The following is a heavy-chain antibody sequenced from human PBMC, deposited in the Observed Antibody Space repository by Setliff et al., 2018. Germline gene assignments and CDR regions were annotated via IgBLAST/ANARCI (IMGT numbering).Heavy chain of an antibody. CDR3: ARGWVAVTVDY. Sequence: GGSLRLSCAGSRSAFSGDDMNWVRQAPGKGLEWISYINTGDDIIYYAPSVKGRFTISRDNAKNSLFLQMNSLRADDTAVYYCARGWVAVTVDYWGQGSLVTISS. D-gene: IGHD2-21*02. CDR1: RSAFSGDD. V-gene: IGHV3-48*03. CDR2: INTGDDII. J-gene: IGHJ4*02.